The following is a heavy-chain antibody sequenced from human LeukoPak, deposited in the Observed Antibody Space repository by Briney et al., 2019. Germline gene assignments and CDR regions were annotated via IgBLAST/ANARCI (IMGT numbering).Heavy chain of an antibody. Sequence: PGGSLRLSCVASGFTVSGVYMSWVRQAPGKGLEWVSAISGSGGSTYYADSVKGRFTISRDNSKNTLYLQMNSLRAEDTAVYYCAKNQRLAMAGPLDYWGQGTLVTVSS. J-gene: IGHJ4*02. CDR1: GFTVSGVY. CDR2: ISGSGGST. V-gene: IGHV3-23*01. CDR3: AKNQRLAMAGPLDY. D-gene: IGHD6-19*01.